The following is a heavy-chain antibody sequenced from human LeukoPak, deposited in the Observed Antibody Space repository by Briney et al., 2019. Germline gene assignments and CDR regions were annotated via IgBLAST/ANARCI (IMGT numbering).Heavy chain of an antibody. V-gene: IGHV4-39*01. D-gene: IGHD3-22*01. CDR2: IYYSGST. Sequence: SETLSLICTVSGGSISSSSYYWGWIRQPPGKGLEWIGSIYYSGSTYYNPSLKSRVTISVDTSKNQFSLKLSSVTAADTAVYYCATLAYYYDSSGYYLAAFDIWGQGTMVTVSS. CDR3: ATLAYYYDSSGYYLAAFDI. CDR1: GGSISSSSYY. J-gene: IGHJ3*02.